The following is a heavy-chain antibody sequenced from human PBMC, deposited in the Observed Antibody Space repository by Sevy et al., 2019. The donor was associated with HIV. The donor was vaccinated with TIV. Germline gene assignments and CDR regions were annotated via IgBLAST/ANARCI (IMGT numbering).Heavy chain of an antibody. CDR2: ISGLSNYI. J-gene: IGHJ3*02. CDR1: GFTFNSYY. D-gene: IGHD4-17*01. CDR3: ARRGLSTVYDAFDI. V-gene: IGHV3-21*01. Sequence: GGSLRLSCAASGFTFNSYYMNWVRQAPGKGLEWVSSISGLSNYIFYADSLKGRFTISRDNAKNSLYLQMNSLRVEDTAVYYCARRGLSTVYDAFDIWAQGTMVTVS.